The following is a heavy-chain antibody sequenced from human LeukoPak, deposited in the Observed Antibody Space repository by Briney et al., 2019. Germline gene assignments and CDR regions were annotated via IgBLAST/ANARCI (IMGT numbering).Heavy chain of an antibody. D-gene: IGHD3-10*01. CDR2: IWYDGSNK. Sequence: GRSLRLSCAASGFTFSSYGTHWVRQAPGKGLEWVAVIWYDGSNKYYADSVKGRFTISRDNSKNTLYLQMNSLRAEDTAVYYCARDSGFGELLPFDYWGQGTLVTVSS. J-gene: IGHJ4*02. V-gene: IGHV3-33*01. CDR3: ARDSGFGELLPFDY. CDR1: GFTFSSYG.